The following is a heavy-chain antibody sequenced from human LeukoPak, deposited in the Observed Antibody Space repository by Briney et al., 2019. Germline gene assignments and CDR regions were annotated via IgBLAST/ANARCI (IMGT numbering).Heavy chain of an antibody. V-gene: IGHV4-59*08. CDR3: ARVDRAVAGIPSLDWAFDI. J-gene: IGHJ3*02. Sequence: PSETLSLTCTVSGGSISSYHWGWIRQPPGKGLEWIGYMYYSGSTNYNPSLKSRVTISVDTSKNKFSLKLSFVTAADTAVYYCARVDRAVAGIPSLDWAFDIWGQGTMVTVSS. CDR1: GGSISSYH. D-gene: IGHD6-19*01. CDR2: MYYSGST.